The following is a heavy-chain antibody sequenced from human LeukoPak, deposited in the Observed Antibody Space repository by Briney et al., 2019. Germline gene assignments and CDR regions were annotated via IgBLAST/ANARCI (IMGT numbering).Heavy chain of an antibody. D-gene: IGHD3-9*01. V-gene: IGHV1-18*01. J-gene: IGHJ4*02. CDR3: ARDGYYDILTGTDF. CDR2: ITPSNGNT. CDR1: GYFFPSYG. Sequence: ASVTVSCKTSGYFFPSYGISWVRQAPGQGLEWIGWITPSNGNTHYAQNFQGRVTVTTDTSTSTVYMELGSLRSDDTAVYYCARDGYYDILTGTDFWGQGTLVTVSS.